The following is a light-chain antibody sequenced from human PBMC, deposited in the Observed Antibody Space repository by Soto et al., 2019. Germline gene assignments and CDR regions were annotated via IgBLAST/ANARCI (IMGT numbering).Light chain of an antibody. CDR3: QQYGSSPRT. CDR2: DAS. Sequence: TLLTQAPVTLSLSPGARASLSGRASQSVSSSYLAWYQQKPGQAPRILIYDASSRATGIPDRFSGSGAGTDFTLTISRLEPEDFAVYYCQQYGSSPRTFGQGTKVDIK. CDR1: QSVSSSY. J-gene: IGKJ1*01. V-gene: IGKV3-20*01.